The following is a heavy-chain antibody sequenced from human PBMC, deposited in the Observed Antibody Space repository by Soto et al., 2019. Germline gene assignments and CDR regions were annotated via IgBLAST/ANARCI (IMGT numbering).Heavy chain of an antibody. V-gene: IGHV1-69*01. CDR1: GGTFNTFA. D-gene: IGHD3-16*01. CDR3: ARFSPPRGYFAY. J-gene: IGHJ4*02. Sequence: QVQLVQSGAEVKKPGSSVKVSCMASGGTFNTFAISWVRQAPGQGLECMGGIIPMFGTAHCAQKFQGRVTITADESTRGVYMDLSSVRSEDTAVYYCARFSPPRGYFAYWGQGTLVTVSS. CDR2: IIPMFGTA.